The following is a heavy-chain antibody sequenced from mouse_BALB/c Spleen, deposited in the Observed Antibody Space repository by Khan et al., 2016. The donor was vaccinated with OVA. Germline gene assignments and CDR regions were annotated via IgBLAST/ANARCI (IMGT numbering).Heavy chain of an antibody. D-gene: IGHD1-2*01. CDR1: GYSITSGYG. J-gene: IGHJ2*01. V-gene: IGHV3-2*02. Sequence: QLEESGPGLVKPSQSLSLTCTVTGYSITSGYGWNWIRQFPGNKLEGMGYISYSGSTNYNPSLKSRISITRDTSKNQFFLQLNSVTTEDTATYYCARTARIKYWGQGTTLTVSS. CDR2: ISYSGST. CDR3: ARTARIKY.